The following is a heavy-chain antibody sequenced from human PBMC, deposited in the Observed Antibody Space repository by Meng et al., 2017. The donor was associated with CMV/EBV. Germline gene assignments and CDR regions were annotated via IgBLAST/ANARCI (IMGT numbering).Heavy chain of an antibody. CDR3: AHRGRIAAAGTDWFDP. V-gene: IGHV2-5*02. CDR1: GFSLSTSGVG. D-gene: IGHD6-13*01. J-gene: IGHJ5*02. Sequence: TPLKESVRPLGNPPQTLPLTCTFSGFSLSTSGVGVGWIRQPPGKALEWLALIYWDDDKRYSPSLKSRLTITKDTSKNQVVLTMTNMDPVDTATYYCAHRGRIAAAGTDWFDPWGQGTLVTVSS. CDR2: IYWDDDK.